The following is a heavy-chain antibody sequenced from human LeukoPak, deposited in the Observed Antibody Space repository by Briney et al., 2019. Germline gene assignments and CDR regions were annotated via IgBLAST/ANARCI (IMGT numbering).Heavy chain of an antibody. CDR3: ARVGCSSTSRYLDYMDV. V-gene: IGHV4-61*02. Sequence: SQTLSLTCIVSAGSISSGSYYWSWIRQPAGKELEWIGRIYTFGNTKYNPSLKSRVTISVDTSKNQFSLKLSSVTAADTAVYYCARVGCSSTSRYLDYMDVWGKGTTVTVSS. J-gene: IGHJ6*03. CDR1: AGSISSGSYY. CDR2: IYTFGNT. D-gene: IGHD2-2*01.